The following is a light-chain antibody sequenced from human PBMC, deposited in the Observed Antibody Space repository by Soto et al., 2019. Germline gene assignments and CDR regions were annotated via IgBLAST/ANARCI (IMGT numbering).Light chain of an antibody. CDR3: LQLYSSPRT. V-gene: IGKV1-12*01. Sequence: DIQMTQSPSSVSASIGDRVTITCRASQDIGRRLAWFQQKPGKAPKYLIQAASSLQGGVPSTFSGSGPGTDFTLTINTLHPEDFATSYCLQLYSSPRTFGQGTKVDIK. CDR1: QDIGRR. CDR2: AAS. J-gene: IGKJ1*01.